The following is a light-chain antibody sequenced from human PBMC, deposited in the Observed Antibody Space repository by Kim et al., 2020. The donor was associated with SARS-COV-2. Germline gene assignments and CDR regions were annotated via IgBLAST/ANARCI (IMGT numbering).Light chain of an antibody. J-gene: IGLJ3*02. CDR3: SSYTSSSTLGV. Sequence: QSITISFTGTSSDVGGYNYVSWYQQHTGKAPKLMIYDVSNRPSGVSNRFSGSKSGNTASLTISGLQAEDEADYYCSSYTSSSTLGVFGGGTKLTVL. CDR2: DVS. V-gene: IGLV2-14*03. CDR1: SSDVGGYNY.